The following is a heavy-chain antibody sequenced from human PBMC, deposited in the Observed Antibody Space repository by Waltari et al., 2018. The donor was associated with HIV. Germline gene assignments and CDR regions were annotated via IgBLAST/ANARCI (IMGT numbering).Heavy chain of an antibody. Sequence: QVYLMESGGGVVQPGGYLKLSCAASGLTFSSYGMHWVRQAPGKGLEWVAVIWSDGYNKFYADSVRGRFTFSRDNSKYTLSLQMNSLRAEDTALYYCVKERGPFNGFDIWGQGTMVTVSS. CDR2: IWSDGYNK. J-gene: IGHJ3*02. D-gene: IGHD3-16*01. CDR3: VKERGPFNGFDI. V-gene: IGHV3-33*06. CDR1: GLTFSSYG.